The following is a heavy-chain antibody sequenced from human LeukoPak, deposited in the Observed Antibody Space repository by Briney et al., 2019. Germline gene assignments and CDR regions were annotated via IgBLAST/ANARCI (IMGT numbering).Heavy chain of an antibody. CDR3: ARVGTSSSGWQFDY. D-gene: IGHD6-19*01. Sequence: PGGSLRLSCAASGFTFSSYRMNWVPQAPGKGLEGVSSIRSSRSYIYYADSVEGRFTTSRDNAKNSLYLQMNSLRAEDTAVYYCARVGTSSSGWQFDYWGQGTLVTVSS. V-gene: IGHV3-21*01. CDR2: IRSSRSYI. CDR1: GFTFSSYR. J-gene: IGHJ4*02.